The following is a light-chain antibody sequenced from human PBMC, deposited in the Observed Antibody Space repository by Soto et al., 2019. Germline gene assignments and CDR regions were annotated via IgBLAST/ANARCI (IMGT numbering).Light chain of an antibody. V-gene: IGLV2-14*01. J-gene: IGLJ1*01. Sequence: QSALTQPASVSGSPGQSITISCTGTSSDVGGYNYVSWYQQHPGKAPKLMIYEVSNRPSGVSNRFSGSKSGNTASLNISGLHAEDEADYYCSSYTSSSTLVFGTGTKLTVL. CDR1: SSDVGGYNY. CDR2: EVS. CDR3: SSYTSSSTLV.